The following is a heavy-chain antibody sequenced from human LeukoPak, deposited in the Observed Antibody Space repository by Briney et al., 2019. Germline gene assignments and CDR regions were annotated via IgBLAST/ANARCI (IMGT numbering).Heavy chain of an antibody. CDR1: GFTFSSYW. D-gene: IGHD3-3*01. V-gene: IGHV3-7*01. CDR3: ARGSYYDFWSGLTPLDY. CDR2: IKQDGSEK. J-gene: IGHJ4*02. Sequence: GGSLRLSCAASGFTFSSYWMSWVRQAPGKGLEWVANIKQDGSEKYYVDSVKGRFTISRDNAKNSLYLQMNSLRAEDTAVYYCARGSYYDFWSGLTPLDYWGQGTLVTVSS.